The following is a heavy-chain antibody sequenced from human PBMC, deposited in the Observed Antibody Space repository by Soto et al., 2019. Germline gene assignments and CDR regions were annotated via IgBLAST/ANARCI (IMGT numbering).Heavy chain of an antibody. D-gene: IGHD6-13*01. CDR2: ISYDARNK. J-gene: IGHJ4*02. CDR1: GFTFRSYA. Sequence: QVQLVESGGGVVQPGRSLRLSCAASGFTFRSYAMHWVRQAPGKGLEWVAIISYDARNKYYADSVKGRFTISRDNSKNTLYLQMNTLRAEDTAVYFCTRGNSSSSAAFDYWGQGTLVTVSS. V-gene: IGHV3-30*04. CDR3: TRGNSSSSAAFDY.